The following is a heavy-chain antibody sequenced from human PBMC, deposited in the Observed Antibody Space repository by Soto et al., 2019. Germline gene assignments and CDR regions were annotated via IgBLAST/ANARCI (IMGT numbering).Heavy chain of an antibody. CDR3: AREGYCGTITSCSFFHH. Sequence: GGSLRLSCAASGFSVSNNYMIWVRQAPGKGLEWVSVIYTGGTTHYADSVKGRSTISRDNSKNTVYLQMNSLRAEDTAVYYCAREGYCGTITSCSFFHHWGQGTQVTVSS. D-gene: IGHD2-2*01. J-gene: IGHJ4*02. CDR2: IYTGGTT. V-gene: IGHV3-53*01. CDR1: GFSVSNNY.